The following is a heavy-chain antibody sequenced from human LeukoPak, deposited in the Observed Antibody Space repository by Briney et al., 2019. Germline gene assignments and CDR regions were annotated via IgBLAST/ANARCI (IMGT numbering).Heavy chain of an antibody. CDR2: IIPIFGTA. D-gene: IGHD7-27*01. CDR1: GGTFSSYA. J-gene: IGHJ6*02. Sequence: SVKVSCKASGGTFSSYAISWVRQAPGQGLEWMGGIIPIFGTANYAQKFQGRVMITADESTSTAYMELSSLRSEDTAVYYCARATGDRSLLNYYYGMDVWGQGTTVTVSS. CDR3: ARATGDRSLLNYYYGMDV. V-gene: IGHV1-69*01.